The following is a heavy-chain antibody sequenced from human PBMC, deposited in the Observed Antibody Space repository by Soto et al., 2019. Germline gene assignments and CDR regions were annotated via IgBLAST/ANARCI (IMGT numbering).Heavy chain of an antibody. CDR3: ARWNSYGYYFDY. CDR2: INQDRSEK. CDR1: GFTFSIYA. D-gene: IGHD5-18*01. J-gene: IGHJ4*02. Sequence: PGGSLRLSCAASGFTFSIYAMSWVRQAPGKGLEWVANINQDRSEKYYVDSVKGRFTISRDNAKNSLYLQMNSLRAEDTAVYYCARWNSYGYYFDYWGQGTLVTVSS. V-gene: IGHV3-7*01.